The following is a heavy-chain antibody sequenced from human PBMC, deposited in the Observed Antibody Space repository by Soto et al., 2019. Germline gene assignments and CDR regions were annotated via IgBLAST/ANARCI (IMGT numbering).Heavy chain of an antibody. CDR1: GFTFSSYS. J-gene: IGHJ3*02. CDR3: ARSGIYSGKKWVRFDI. D-gene: IGHD1-26*01. Sequence: GGSLRLSCAASGFTFSSYSMNWVRQAPGKGLEWVSSISSSSSYIYYADSVKGRFTISRDNSKNTLYLQMNSLRAEDTAVYYCARSGIYSGKKWVRFDIWGQGTMVTVSS. V-gene: IGHV3-21*01. CDR2: ISSSSSYI.